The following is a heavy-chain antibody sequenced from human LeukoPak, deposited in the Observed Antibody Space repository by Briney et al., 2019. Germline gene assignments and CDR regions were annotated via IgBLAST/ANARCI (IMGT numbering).Heavy chain of an antibody. J-gene: IGHJ4*02. Sequence: ASVKVSCTASGYTFTGYYMHWVRQAPGQGLEWMGWINPNSGGTNYAQKFQGRVTMTRDTSISTAFMELSRLRSDDTAVYYCARDHDSSGYYGGAFDYWGQGTLVTVSS. CDR3: ARDHDSSGYYGGAFDY. V-gene: IGHV1-2*02. CDR1: GYTFTGYY. D-gene: IGHD3-22*01. CDR2: INPNSGGT.